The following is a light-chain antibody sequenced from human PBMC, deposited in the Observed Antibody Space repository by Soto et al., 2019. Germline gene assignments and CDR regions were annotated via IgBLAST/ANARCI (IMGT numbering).Light chain of an antibody. CDR3: AAWEDSFNGLV. CDR2: SNT. CDR1: SSNIGSHT. J-gene: IGLJ2*01. Sequence: QSVLTQPPSASGTPGQTIAISCSGGSSNIGSHTVNWYQQLPGTAPRLLIYSNTQRPSGVPDRFSGSKSGTSASLAISGLQSEYFCDYYCAAWEDSFNGLVVGGG. V-gene: IGLV1-44*01.